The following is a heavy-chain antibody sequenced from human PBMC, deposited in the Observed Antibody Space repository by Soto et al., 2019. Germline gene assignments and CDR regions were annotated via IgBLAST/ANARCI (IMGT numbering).Heavy chain of an antibody. D-gene: IGHD1-26*01. CDR3: ARDFGPDSGSYYVGWFDP. J-gene: IGHJ5*02. Sequence: SETLSLTCTVSGGSISSYYWSWIRQPPGKGLEWIGYIYYSGSTNYNPSLKSRVTISVDTSKNQFSLKLSSVTAADTAVYYCARDFGPDSGSYYVGWFDPWGQGTLVTVSS. V-gene: IGHV4-59*01. CDR1: GGSISSYY. CDR2: IYYSGST.